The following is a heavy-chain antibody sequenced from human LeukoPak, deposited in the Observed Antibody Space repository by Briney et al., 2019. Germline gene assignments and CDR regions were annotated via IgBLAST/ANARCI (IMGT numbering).Heavy chain of an antibody. D-gene: IGHD2-2*01. CDR3: ARVYCSSTSCYNWFDP. Sequence: PSETLSLTCAVYGGSFGGYYWSWIRQPPGKGLEWIGEINHSGSTNYNPSLKSRVTISVDTSKNQFSLKLSSVTAADTAVYYCARVYCSSTSCYNWFDPWGQGTLVTVSS. CDR1: GGSFGGYY. CDR2: INHSGST. V-gene: IGHV4-34*01. J-gene: IGHJ5*02.